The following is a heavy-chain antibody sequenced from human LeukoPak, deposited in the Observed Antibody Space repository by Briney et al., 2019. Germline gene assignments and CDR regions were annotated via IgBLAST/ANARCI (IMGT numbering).Heavy chain of an antibody. V-gene: IGHV3-48*04. CDR3: ARNLPAADY. CDR1: GSTFSSHT. D-gene: IGHD2-2*01. Sequence: PGGSLRLSCGASGSTFSSHTMNWVRQAPGKGLEWVSYISSTSSVIYYADSVKGRFTISRDNAKSSLYLQMNSLRAEDTAVYYCARNLPAADYWGQGTLVTVSS. CDR2: ISSTSSVI. J-gene: IGHJ4*02.